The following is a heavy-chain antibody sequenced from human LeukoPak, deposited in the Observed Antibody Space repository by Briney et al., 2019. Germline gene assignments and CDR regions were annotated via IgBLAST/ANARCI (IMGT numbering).Heavy chain of an antibody. CDR2: IYTSGNT. D-gene: IGHD6-19*01. Sequence: SETLSLTCTVSGGSISSYYWSWIRQPAGKGLEWIGRIYTSGNTNYNPSLKSRVTMSVDTSKNQFSLKLSSVTAADTAVYYCARDFSYSSGWYLGFGFDYWGQGTLVTVSS. V-gene: IGHV4-4*07. CDR1: GGSISSYY. J-gene: IGHJ4*02. CDR3: ARDFSYSSGWYLGFGFDY.